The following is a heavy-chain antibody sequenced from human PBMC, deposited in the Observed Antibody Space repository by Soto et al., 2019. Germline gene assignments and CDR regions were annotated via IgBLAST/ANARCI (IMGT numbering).Heavy chain of an antibody. D-gene: IGHD2-21*02. Sequence: QVQLMQSGAEVKKPGASVKVSCKASGDTFTDYYIHWVRQAPGQGLEWMGTVNPIGGHTTYAQHFMGRMTMTRDTSTSTRYMELTRLTSEGTAIYYCGRGGHAVVVTAALDYLGQGTLITVSS. V-gene: IGHV1-46*01. CDR2: VNPIGGHT. J-gene: IGHJ4*02. CDR1: GDTFTDYY. CDR3: GRGGHAVVVTAALDY.